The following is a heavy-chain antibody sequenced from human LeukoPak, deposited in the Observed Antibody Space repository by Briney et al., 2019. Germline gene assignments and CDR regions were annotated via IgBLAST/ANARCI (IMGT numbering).Heavy chain of an antibody. CDR2: IYYSGNT. CDR1: GVSISSSNSY. Sequence: SETLSLTCTVSGVSISSSNSYWGWIRQPPGKGLEWNGSIYYSGNTYYNASLKSQASISIDTSKNQFSLRLTSVAAADTAVYYCARQTGSGLFILPGGQGTLVTVSS. J-gene: IGHJ4*02. CDR3: ARQTGSGLFILP. D-gene: IGHD3/OR15-3a*01. V-gene: IGHV4-39*01.